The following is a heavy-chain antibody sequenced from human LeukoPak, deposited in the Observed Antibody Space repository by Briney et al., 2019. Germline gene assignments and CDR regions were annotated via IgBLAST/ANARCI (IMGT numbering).Heavy chain of an antibody. CDR1: EFTFSSYG. D-gene: IGHD6-19*01. J-gene: IGHJ1*01. V-gene: IGHV3-30*02. CDR3: ATGRGRESSAWSPQAETFQP. Sequence: GGSLRLSCAASEFTFSSYGMHWVRQAPGKGLEWVAFIRYDGSNKYYADSVKGRFTISRDNSKNTLYLQMNSLRAEDTAVYYCATGRGRESSAWSPQAETFQPWGPGTLLTVSS. CDR2: IRYDGSNK.